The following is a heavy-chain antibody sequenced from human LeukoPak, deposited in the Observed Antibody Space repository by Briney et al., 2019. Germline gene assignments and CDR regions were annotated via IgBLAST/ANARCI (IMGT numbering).Heavy chain of an antibody. J-gene: IGHJ4*02. CDR2: ITISGGRT. CDR1: GFTFASYA. D-gene: IGHD3-9*01. CDR3: ARDRYDILTCPSFDY. Sequence: GGSLRLSCAASGFTFASYAMSWVRQAPGKGLEWVSFITISGGRTYYADSVEGRFTISRDNSRNTLYMQMNSLRAEDTAVYYCARDRYDILTCPSFDYWGQGTLVTVSS. V-gene: IGHV3-23*01.